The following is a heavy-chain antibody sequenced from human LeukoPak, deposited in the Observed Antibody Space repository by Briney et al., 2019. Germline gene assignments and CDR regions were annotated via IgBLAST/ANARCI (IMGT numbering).Heavy chain of an antibody. CDR3: ARDHPRAIFGVVISYGMDV. V-gene: IGHV1-2*02. D-gene: IGHD3-3*01. J-gene: IGHJ6*02. Sequence: GASVKVSCKASGYTSTGYYMHWVRQAPGQGLEWMGWINPNSGGTNYAQKFQGRVTMTRDTSISTAYMELSRLRSDDTAVYYCARDHPRAIFGVVISYGMDVWGQGTTVTVSS. CDR1: GYTSTGYY. CDR2: INPNSGGT.